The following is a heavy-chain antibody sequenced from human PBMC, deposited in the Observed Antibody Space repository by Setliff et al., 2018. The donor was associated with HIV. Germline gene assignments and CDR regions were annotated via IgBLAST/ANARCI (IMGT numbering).Heavy chain of an antibody. CDR2: INPNTGNP. CDR3: ARAQALLRVYKVDF. J-gene: IGHJ6*04. D-gene: IGHD3-3*01. V-gene: IGHV7-4-1*02. CDR1: GYSLTSYS. Sequence: ASVKVSCKASGYSLTSYSINWVRQAPGQGLEWMGYINPNTGNPTYAQGFTGRFVFSLDTSVSAAFLQISSLKAEDTAVYYCARAQALLRVYKVDFWGKGTTVTVSS.